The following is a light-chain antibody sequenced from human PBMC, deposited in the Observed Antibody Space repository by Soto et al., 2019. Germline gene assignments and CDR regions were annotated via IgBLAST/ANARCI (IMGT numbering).Light chain of an antibody. CDR2: PAS. J-gene: IGKJ3*01. Sequence: DIQMTQSPSSLYASVGDRVTITCRASQGSSNYLAWYQQKPGKIPKLIIYPASNLQSGVPSRFSGSGSGTDVTLTISSQQPEDVAIYYCQKYDRGSFNFGPGTRVDI. CDR1: QGSSNY. V-gene: IGKV1-27*01. CDR3: QKYDRGSFN.